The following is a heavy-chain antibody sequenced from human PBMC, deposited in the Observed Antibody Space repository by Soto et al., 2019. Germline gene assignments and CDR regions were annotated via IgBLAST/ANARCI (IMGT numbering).Heavy chain of an antibody. D-gene: IGHD4-17*01. CDR3: VRVNADSYHCSYAMDV. V-gene: IGHV2-26*01. CDR2: IFSDDEI. CDR1: GFSLSTGRMG. J-gene: IGHJ6*02. Sequence: QVTLKESGPVLVKPTETITLTCAVSGFSLSTGRMGVSWVRQPPGKALEWLAHIFSDDEISYSTSLQSRLTVAKDTSGRQVLLSMNNVDPVDTGRYYCVRVNADSYHCSYAMDVWGQGTTVTVSS.